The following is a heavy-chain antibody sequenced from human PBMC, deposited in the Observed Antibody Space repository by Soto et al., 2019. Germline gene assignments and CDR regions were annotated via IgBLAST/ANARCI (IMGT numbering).Heavy chain of an antibody. CDR2: IIPIFGTT. V-gene: IGHV1-69*06. CDR1: GGTFGSDA. CDR3: AGDRTDSGYYTNWLDP. J-gene: IGHJ5*02. Sequence: SVKVSCKASGGTFGSDAITWVRQAPGQGLEWVGRIIPIFGTTNYAQNLQGRVTISADKSTLTSYMELHSLTSDDTALYYCAGDRTDSGYYTNWLDPWGQGTQVTVSS. D-gene: IGHD3-22*01.